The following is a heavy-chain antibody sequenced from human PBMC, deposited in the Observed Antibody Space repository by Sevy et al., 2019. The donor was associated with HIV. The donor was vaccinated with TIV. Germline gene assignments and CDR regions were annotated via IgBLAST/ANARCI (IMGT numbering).Heavy chain of an antibody. D-gene: IGHD6-19*01. CDR1: GFTFSSYS. Sequence: GGSLRLSCAASGFTFSSYSMNWVRQAPGKGLEWVSSISSSSSYIYYADSVKGRFTISRDNAKNSLYLQMNSLRAEDTAVYYCARDRDCSGWPGVYGYWGQGTLVTVSS. CDR2: ISSSSSYI. V-gene: IGHV3-21*01. J-gene: IGHJ4*02. CDR3: ARDRDCSGWPGVYGY.